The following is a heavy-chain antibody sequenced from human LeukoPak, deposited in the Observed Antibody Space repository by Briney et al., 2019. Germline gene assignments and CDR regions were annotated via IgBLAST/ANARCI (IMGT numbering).Heavy chain of an antibody. V-gene: IGHV3-21*01. CDR1: GFTFSSYS. D-gene: IGHD3-22*01. J-gene: IGHJ4*02. CDR2: ISSSSSYI. Sequence: GGSLRLSCAASGFTFSSYSMNWVRQAPGKGLEWVSSISSSSSYIYYADSVKGRFTISRDNAKNSLYLQMNSLRAEDTAVYYCARDGFSTYYYDSSGLLGYWGQGTLVTVSS. CDR3: ARDGFSTYYYDSSGLLGY.